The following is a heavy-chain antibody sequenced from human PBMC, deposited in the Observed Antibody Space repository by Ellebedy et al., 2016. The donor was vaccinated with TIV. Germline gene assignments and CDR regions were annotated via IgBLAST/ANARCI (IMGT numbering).Heavy chain of an antibody. D-gene: IGHD3-22*01. Sequence: GESLKISCSASGFTFSSYAMHWVRQAPGKGLEYVSAISSNGGSTYYADSVKGRFTISRDNSKNTLYLQMSSLRAEDTAVYYCVKDGNPNYYDSSGYNYFDYWGQGTLVTVSS. CDR3: VKDGNPNYYDSSGYNYFDY. CDR2: ISSNGGST. V-gene: IGHV3-64D*06. J-gene: IGHJ4*02. CDR1: GFTFSSYA.